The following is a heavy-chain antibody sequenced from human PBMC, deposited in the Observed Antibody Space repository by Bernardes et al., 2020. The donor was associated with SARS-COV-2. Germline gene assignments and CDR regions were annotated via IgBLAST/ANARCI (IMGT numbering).Heavy chain of an antibody. CDR2: ISWNSGSI. J-gene: IGHJ6*02. D-gene: IGHD2-15*01. CDR1: GFTFDDYA. CDR3: AKDSASILGYCSGGSCYLDV. V-gene: IGHV3-9*01. Sequence: GGSLRLSCAASGFTFDDYAMHWVRQAPGKGLEWVSGISWNSGSIGYADSVKGRFTISRDNAKNSLYLQMNSLRAEDTALYYCAKDSASILGYCSGGSCYLDVWGQGTTVTVSS.